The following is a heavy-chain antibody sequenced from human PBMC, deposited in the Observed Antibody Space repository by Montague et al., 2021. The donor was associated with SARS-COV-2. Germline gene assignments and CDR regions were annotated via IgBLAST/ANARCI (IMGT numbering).Heavy chain of an antibody. D-gene: IGHD6-13*01. Sequence: PLRLSCAASGFTFSSYEMNWVRQAPGKGLEWVSYISSSGSTIYYADSVKGRFTISRDNAKNSLYLQMNSLRAEDTAVYYCARVSSSWYMNPSYYFDYWGQGTLVTVSS. V-gene: IGHV3-48*03. CDR1: GFTFSSYE. CDR2: ISSSGSTI. J-gene: IGHJ4*02. CDR3: ARVSSSWYMNPSYYFDY.